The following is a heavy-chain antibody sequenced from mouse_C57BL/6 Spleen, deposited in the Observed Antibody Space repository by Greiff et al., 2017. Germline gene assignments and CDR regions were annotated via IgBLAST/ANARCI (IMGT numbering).Heavy chain of an antibody. CDR3: TRYVLY. J-gene: IGHJ2*01. V-gene: IGHV1-15*01. CDR2: IDPETGGT. CDR1: GYTFTDYE. Sequence: QVQLQQSGAELVMPGASVTLSCKASGYTFTDYEMHWVKQTPVHGLEWIGAIDPETGGTAYNQKFKGKAKLTADKSSSTAYMELRSLTSEDSAVYYCTRYVLYWGQGTTLTVSS.